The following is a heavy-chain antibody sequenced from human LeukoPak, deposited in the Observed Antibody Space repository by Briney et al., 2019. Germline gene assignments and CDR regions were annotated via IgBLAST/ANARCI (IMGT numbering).Heavy chain of an antibody. D-gene: IGHD3-10*01. V-gene: IGHV3-23*01. CDR2: IVGSGADT. Sequence: GGSLRLSCAASGFTFSTYAMNWVRHTPGKGLEWVSSIVGSGADTYYADSVKGRFTISRDNSKNTLYLQMNSLRAEDTAVYYCARGGAGTYYFDYWGQGTLVTVSS. J-gene: IGHJ4*02. CDR1: GFTFSTYA. CDR3: ARGGAGTYYFDY.